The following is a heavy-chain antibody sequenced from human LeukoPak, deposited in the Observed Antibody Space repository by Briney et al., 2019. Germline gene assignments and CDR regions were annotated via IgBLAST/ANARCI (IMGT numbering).Heavy chain of an antibody. D-gene: IGHD3-3*01. CDR2: IYYSGST. CDR3: AREGLNYDFWSGYYYDSSGLGY. Sequence: PSETLSLTCSVSGDSISTGDYYWSWIRQPPGKGLEWIGYIYYSGSTYYNPSLKSRVTISIDTSKNQFSLNLSSVTAADTAVYYCAREGLNYDFWSGYYYDSSGLGYWGQGTLVTVSS. V-gene: IGHV4-30-4*08. J-gene: IGHJ4*02. CDR1: GDSISTGDYY.